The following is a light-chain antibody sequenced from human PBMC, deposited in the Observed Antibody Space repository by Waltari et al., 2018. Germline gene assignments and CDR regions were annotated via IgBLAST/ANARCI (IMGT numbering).Light chain of an antibody. CDR2: DVN. CDR3: SSYTSSSTL. CDR1: SSDVGGYNY. J-gene: IGLJ2*01. Sequence: QSALTQPASVSGSPGQSITISCTGTSSDVGGYNYVSWYQQHPDKAPKLMIYDVNNRAAGVSDPISASKPGNTDSLTISGIQAEDEADYYCSSYTSSSTLFGGGTKLTVL. V-gene: IGLV2-14*03.